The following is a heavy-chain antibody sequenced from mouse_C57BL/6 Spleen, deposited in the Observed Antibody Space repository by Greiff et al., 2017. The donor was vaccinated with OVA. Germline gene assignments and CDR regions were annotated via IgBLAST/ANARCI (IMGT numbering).Heavy chain of an antibody. J-gene: IGHJ2*01. CDR2: IYPGSGST. CDR3: ARSYYSNYGLYYFDY. V-gene: IGHV1-55*01. CDR1: GYTFTSYW. Sequence: VQLQQPGAELVKPGASVKMSCKASGYTFTSYWITWVKQRPGQGLEWIGDIYPGSGSTNYNEKFKSKATLTVDTSSSTAYMQLSSLTSEDSAVYYCARSYYSNYGLYYFDYWGQGTTLTVSS. D-gene: IGHD2-5*01.